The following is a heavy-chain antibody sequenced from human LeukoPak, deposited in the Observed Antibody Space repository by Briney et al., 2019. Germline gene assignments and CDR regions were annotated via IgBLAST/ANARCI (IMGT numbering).Heavy chain of an antibody. CDR2: IYYRGST. J-gene: IGHJ4*02. V-gene: IGHV4-39*07. D-gene: IGHD2-15*01. Sequence: SETLSLTCTVSGGSISSSNYYWGWIRQPPGKGLEWIGSIYYRGSTYYNPPLKSRVTVSVDTSKNQCFLKLTSVTAADTAVYYCARDYCSGGSCYSLDYWGQGTLVTVSS. CDR1: GGSISSSNYY. CDR3: ARDYCSGGSCYSLDY.